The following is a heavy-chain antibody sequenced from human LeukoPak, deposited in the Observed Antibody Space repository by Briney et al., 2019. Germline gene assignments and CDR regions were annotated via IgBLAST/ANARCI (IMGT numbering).Heavy chain of an antibody. D-gene: IGHD1-26*01. Sequence: GGSLRLSCAASGFTFSSYDMNWVRQAPGKGLEWVSYISSSSSYIYYADSVKGRFTISRDNAKNSLYLQMNSLRAEDTAVYYCARGRSGSYFDSWGQGTLVAVSS. CDR1: GFTFSSYD. CDR3: ARGRSGSYFDS. V-gene: IGHV3-21*01. CDR2: ISSSSSYI. J-gene: IGHJ4*02.